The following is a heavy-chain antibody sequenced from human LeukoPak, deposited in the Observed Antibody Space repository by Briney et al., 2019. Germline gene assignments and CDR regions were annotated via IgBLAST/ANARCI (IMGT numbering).Heavy chain of an antibody. CDR1: VFTFSDYS. Sequence: GGSLRLSCAASVFTFSDYSMNCVRQAPGKGLEWVSSISTSSSYIYYADSVKGRLTISRDNAKNSLYLQMNSLRAEDTAVYYCARAPMVRGTPFDYWGQGTLVTVSS. CDR2: ISTSSSYI. CDR3: ARAPMVRGTPFDY. J-gene: IGHJ4*02. V-gene: IGHV3-21*01. D-gene: IGHD3-10*01.